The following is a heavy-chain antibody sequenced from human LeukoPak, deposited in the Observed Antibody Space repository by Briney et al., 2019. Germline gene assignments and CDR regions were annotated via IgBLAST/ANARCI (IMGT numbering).Heavy chain of an antibody. D-gene: IGHD2-2*01. CDR3: AKLARYQLLDY. J-gene: IGHJ4*02. Sequence: PGRSLRLSCAASGFTFDDYAMHWVRQAPGKGLEWVSGISWNSGSIGYADSVKGRFTISRDNSKNTLYLQMNSLRAEDTAVYYCAKLARYQLLDYWGQGTLVTVSS. CDR1: GFTFDDYA. V-gene: IGHV3-9*01. CDR2: ISWNSGSI.